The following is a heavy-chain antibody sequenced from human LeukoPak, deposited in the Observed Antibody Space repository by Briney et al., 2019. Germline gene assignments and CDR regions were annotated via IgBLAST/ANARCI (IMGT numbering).Heavy chain of an antibody. CDR2: INPNSGGT. J-gene: IGHJ4*02. CDR3: ARGYDCSSTSCYADFDY. D-gene: IGHD2-2*01. Sequence: ASVKVSCKASGYTFTGYYMHWVRQAPGQGLEWMGWINPNSGGTNYAQKFQGWVTITRDTSISTAYMELSRLRSDDTAVYYCARGYDCSSTSCYADFDYWGQGTLVTVSS. V-gene: IGHV1-2*04. CDR1: GYTFTGYY.